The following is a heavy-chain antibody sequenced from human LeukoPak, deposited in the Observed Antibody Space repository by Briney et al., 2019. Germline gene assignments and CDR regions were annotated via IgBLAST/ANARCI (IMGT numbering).Heavy chain of an antibody. CDR1: GFTFSNYA. J-gene: IGHJ4*02. D-gene: IGHD2-2*01. V-gene: IGHV3-30-3*01. CDR3: ARGDCSATSCSLDY. Sequence: GGSLRLSSAASGFTFSNYAMHWVRQAPGKGLEWVAIMSYDGSNKYYADSVKGRFTISRDNSRNTLYLQMNSLRAEDTALYYCARGDCSATSCSLDYWGQGTLVTVSS. CDR2: MSYDGSNK.